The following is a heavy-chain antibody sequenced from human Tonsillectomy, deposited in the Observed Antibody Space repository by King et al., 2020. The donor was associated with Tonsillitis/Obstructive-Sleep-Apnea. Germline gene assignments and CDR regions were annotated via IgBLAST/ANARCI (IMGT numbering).Heavy chain of an antibody. Sequence: VQLVESGGGLVQPGGSLRLSCAASGFTFSTYWMHWVRQAPGKGLVWVSRINSDGSSTSYADSVKGRFTISRDNAKDTLYLQMNSLRAEDTAVYYCARGCTREAAAGTYYYYGMDVWGQGTTVTVSS. CDR3: ARGCTREAAAGTYYYYGMDV. J-gene: IGHJ6*02. CDR2: INSDGSST. V-gene: IGHV3-74*01. CDR1: GFTFSTYW. D-gene: IGHD6-13*01.